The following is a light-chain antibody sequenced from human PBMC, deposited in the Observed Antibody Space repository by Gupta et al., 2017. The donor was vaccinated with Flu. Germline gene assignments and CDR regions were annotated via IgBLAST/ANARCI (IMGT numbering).Light chain of an antibody. J-gene: IGKJ1*01. CDR1: QSVSSN. Sequence: ELVMTQSPAHLSVSPGERATLSCRASQSVSSNLAWYQQKPGQAPRLLIYGASTRATGIPARFSGSGSGTEFTLTISSLQSEDFAVYYCQQYNNWPRTFGQGTKVEIK. CDR3: QQYNNWPRT. CDR2: GAS. V-gene: IGKV3-15*01.